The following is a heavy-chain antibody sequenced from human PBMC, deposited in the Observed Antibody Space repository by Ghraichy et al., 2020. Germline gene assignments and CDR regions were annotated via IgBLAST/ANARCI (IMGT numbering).Heavy chain of an antibody. V-gene: IGHV3-53*01. CDR3: ARDLTIYGGNSGHFDY. CDR2: IYSGGST. J-gene: IGHJ4*02. CDR1: GFTVSSNY. D-gene: IGHD4-23*01. Sequence: GGSLRLSCAASGFTVSSNYMSWVRQAPGKGLEWVSVIYSGGSTYYADSVKGRFTISRDNSKNTLYLQMNSLRAEDTAVYYCARDLTIYGGNSGHFDYWGQGTLVTVSS.